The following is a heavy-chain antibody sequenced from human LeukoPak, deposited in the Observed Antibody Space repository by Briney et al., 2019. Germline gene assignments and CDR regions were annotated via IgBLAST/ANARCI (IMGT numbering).Heavy chain of an antibody. J-gene: IGHJ4*02. D-gene: IGHD3-3*01. CDR3: TTRSGFWSGSDY. V-gene: IGHV3-15*01. Sequence: GGSLRLSCTASGFTFSTLAMSWVRQAPGKGLEWVGRIKSKTDGGTTDYAAPVKGRFTISRDDSKNTLYLQMNSLKTEDTAVYYCTTRSGFWSGSDYWGRGTLVTVSS. CDR2: IKSKTDGGTT. CDR1: GFTFSTLA.